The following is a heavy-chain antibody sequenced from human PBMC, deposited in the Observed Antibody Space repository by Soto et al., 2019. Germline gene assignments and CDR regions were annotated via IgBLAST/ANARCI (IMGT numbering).Heavy chain of an antibody. J-gene: IGHJ6*02. D-gene: IGHD4-17*01. Sequence: GGSLRLSCAASGFTFSSYWMHWVRQAPGKGLVWVSRINSDGSSTSYADSVKGRFTISRDNAKNTLYLQMNSLRAEDTAVYYCARDLGYGGNSGASYYYYYGMDVWGQGTTVTVSS. CDR1: GFTFSSYW. V-gene: IGHV3-74*01. CDR2: INSDGSST. CDR3: ARDLGYGGNSGASYYYYYGMDV.